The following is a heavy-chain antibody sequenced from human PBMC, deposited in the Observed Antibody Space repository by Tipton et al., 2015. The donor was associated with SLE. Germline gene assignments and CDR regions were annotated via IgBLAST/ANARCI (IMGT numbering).Heavy chain of an antibody. Sequence: VQLVQSGVEVKKPGESLRISCKVSGFSFTSYWIAWVRQMPGKGLEWMGIVYPYDSDTTYSPSFGGQVTISVDKAVSTAYLQWSSVKASDTAMYYCARHGPSIGGSHNGWFDLWGQGTLVAVSS. CDR1: GFSFTSYW. CDR3: ARHGPSIGGSHNGWFDL. CDR2: VYPYDSDT. J-gene: IGHJ5*02. D-gene: IGHD1-26*01. V-gene: IGHV5-51*01.